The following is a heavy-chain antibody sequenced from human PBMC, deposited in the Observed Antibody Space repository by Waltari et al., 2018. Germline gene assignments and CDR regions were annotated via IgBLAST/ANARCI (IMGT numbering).Heavy chain of an antibody. CDR1: GFTFSSYA. V-gene: IGHV3-23*03. D-gene: IGHD2-8*02. CDR3: AKDCCAGGAFDI. Sequence: VQLLESGGGLVQPGGSLRLSCAASGFTFSSYAMRWVRQAPGKGLEWVSVIYSGGSTYYADSVKGRFTISRDNSKNTLYLQMNSLRAEDTAVYYCAKDCCAGGAFDIWGQGTMVTVSS. J-gene: IGHJ3*02. CDR2: IYSGGST.